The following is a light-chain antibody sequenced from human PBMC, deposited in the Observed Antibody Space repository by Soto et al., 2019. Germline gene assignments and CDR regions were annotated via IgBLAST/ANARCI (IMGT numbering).Light chain of an antibody. V-gene: IGLV1-47*01. J-gene: IGLJ7*01. CDR2: RNN. CDR3: APWDVTLGGHIV. Sequence: QSVLTQPASASGTPGQTVTIPCSGSSSNIGGNYVFWYQHLPGTAPKLLIFRNNLRPSGVPDRFSGSKSGTSASLAISGLRSDDEADYYCAPWDVTLGGHIVFGGGTQLTVL. CDR1: SSNIGGNY.